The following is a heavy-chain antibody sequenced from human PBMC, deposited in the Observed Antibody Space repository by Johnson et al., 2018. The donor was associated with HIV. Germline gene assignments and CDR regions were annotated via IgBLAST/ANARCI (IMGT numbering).Heavy chain of an antibody. V-gene: IGHV3-30*02. D-gene: IGHD3-22*01. J-gene: IGHJ3*02. CDR3: AKEPVVVIHAGGAFEI. Sequence: QMLLVESGGGVVQPGGSLRLSCAVSGFTFRSYGMHWVRQAPGKGLEWVAFIRYDGSNKYYADSVKGRFTISRDNSKNTLFLQMNSLRAEDTAVYYCAKEPVVVIHAGGAFEIWGQGTMVTVSS. CDR1: GFTFRSYG. CDR2: IRYDGSNK.